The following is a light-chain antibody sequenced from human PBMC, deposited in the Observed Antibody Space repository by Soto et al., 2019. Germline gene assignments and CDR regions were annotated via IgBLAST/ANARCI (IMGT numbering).Light chain of an antibody. J-gene: IGKJ1*01. CDR1: QSVSDN. CDR3: QQYSNWPRT. V-gene: IGKV3-15*01. Sequence: EVVMTQSPATLSVSPGERATLSCRASQSVSDNLAWYQQKPGQAPRLLMYGASTRATGIPARFSGSRSGTEFTLTSSSLQSEDFVVYYCQQYSNWPRTFGKGTKVELK. CDR2: GAS.